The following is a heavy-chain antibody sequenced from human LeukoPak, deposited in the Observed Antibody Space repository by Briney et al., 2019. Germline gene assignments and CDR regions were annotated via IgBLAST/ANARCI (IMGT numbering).Heavy chain of an antibody. Sequence: SETLSLICTVSGGSISSYYWSWIRQPAGKGLEWIGRIYTSGSTNYNPSLKSRVTMSVDTSKNQFSLKLSSVTAADTAVYYCARDPSSSDWSIFDYWGQGTLVTVSS. J-gene: IGHJ4*02. D-gene: IGHD6-19*01. V-gene: IGHV4-4*07. CDR2: IYTSGST. CDR3: ARDPSSSDWSIFDY. CDR1: GGSISSYY.